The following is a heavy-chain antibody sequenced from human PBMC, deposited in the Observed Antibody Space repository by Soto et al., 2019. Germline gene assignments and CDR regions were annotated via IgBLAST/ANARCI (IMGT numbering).Heavy chain of an antibody. CDR1: GFTFRIYS. CDR2: MWYDGTNK. CDR3: ARDATFGTKRGSFDI. Sequence: QVQLVESGGGVVQPGRSLRLSCAASGFTFRIYSMHWVRQSPGKGLEWVAVMWYDGTNKYYGESVKGRFTISRDNSENTLYLQMNSLRVEDTAVYYCARDATFGTKRGSFDIWGHGTLVTVSS. J-gene: IGHJ3*02. D-gene: IGHD3-16*01. V-gene: IGHV3-33*01.